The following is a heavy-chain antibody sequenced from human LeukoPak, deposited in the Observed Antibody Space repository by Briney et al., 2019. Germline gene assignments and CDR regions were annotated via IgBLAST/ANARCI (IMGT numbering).Heavy chain of an antibody. D-gene: IGHD3-22*01. J-gene: IGHJ4*02. Sequence: GGSLRLSCAASGFTFSSYSMNWVHQAPGKGLEWVSSISSSSSYIYYADSVKGRFTISRDNAKNSLYLQMNSLRAEDTAVYYCARGVPFYYDSSGYSGFDYWGQGTLVTVSS. V-gene: IGHV3-21*01. CDR3: ARGVPFYYDSSGYSGFDY. CDR2: ISSSSSYI. CDR1: GFTFSSYS.